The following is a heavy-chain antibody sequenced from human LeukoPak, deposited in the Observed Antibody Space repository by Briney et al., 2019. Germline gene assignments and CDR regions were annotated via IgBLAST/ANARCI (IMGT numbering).Heavy chain of an antibody. Sequence: ASVKVSCKASGYTFTSYGIGWVRQAPGQGLEWMGWISTYSGNTNYAQKLQGRVTMTTDTPTSTAYVELRSLRSDDTAVYYCARTNNNWFDPWGQGTLVTVSS. V-gene: IGHV1-18*01. J-gene: IGHJ5*02. CDR3: ARTNNNWFDP. CDR2: ISTYSGNT. CDR1: GYTFTSYG.